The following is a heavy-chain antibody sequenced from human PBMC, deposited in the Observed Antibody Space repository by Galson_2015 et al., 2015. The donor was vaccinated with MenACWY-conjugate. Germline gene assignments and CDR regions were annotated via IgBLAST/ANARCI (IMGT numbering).Heavy chain of an antibody. CDR1: GFSFRIYG. Sequence: SLRLSCAASGFSFRIYGMTWVRQAPGKGLEWLSAISGSGASTSYADSVKGRFTISRDNAKNTVYLQMNSLRVEDTAIYYCAKDLISGWPPCYFDYWGQGILVTVSS. V-gene: IGHV3-23*01. J-gene: IGHJ4*02. CDR3: AKDLISGWPPCYFDY. D-gene: IGHD6-19*01. CDR2: ISGSGAST.